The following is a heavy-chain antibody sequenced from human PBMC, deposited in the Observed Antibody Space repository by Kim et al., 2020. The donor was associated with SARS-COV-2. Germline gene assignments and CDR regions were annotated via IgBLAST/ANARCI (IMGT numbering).Heavy chain of an antibody. CDR3: AREGGSYYGSGRPYNWFDP. J-gene: IGHJ5*02. CDR2: IYHSGST. V-gene: IGHV4-38-2*02. D-gene: IGHD3-10*01. Sequence: SETLSLTCTVSGYSISSGYYWGWIRQPPGKGLEWIGSIYHSGSTYYNPSLKSRVTISVDTSKNQFSLKLSSVTAADTAVYYCAREGGSYYGSGRPYNWFDPWGQGTLVTVSS. CDR1: GYSISSGYY.